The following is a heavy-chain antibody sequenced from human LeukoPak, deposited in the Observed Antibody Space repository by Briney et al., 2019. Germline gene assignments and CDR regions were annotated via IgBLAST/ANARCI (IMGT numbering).Heavy chain of an antibody. CDR2: IYYSGST. CDR3: ARAPHWYDFTFDP. Sequence: SETLSLTCIVSGATISSSSYYWGWIRQPPGKGLEWIGNIYYSGSTYNNPSLKSRVTISVDTSKNHFSLNLRSVTAADTAVYYCARAPHWYDFTFDPWGQGTLVTVSS. J-gene: IGHJ5*02. CDR1: GATISSSSYY. V-gene: IGHV4-39*02. D-gene: IGHD3-3*01.